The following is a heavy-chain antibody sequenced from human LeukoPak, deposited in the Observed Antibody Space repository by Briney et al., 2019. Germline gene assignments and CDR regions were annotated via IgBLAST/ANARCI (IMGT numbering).Heavy chain of an antibody. CDR1: GGSISGYY. CDR2: IYYSGST. V-gene: IGHV4-59*01. CDR3: ARGLTRGYFDL. D-gene: IGHD3-9*01. J-gene: IGHJ2*01. Sequence: SEPLSLPCTVSGGSISGYYWGWIRQPPGKGLEWIGYIYYSGSTNYNPSLKSRVTISVDTSENQFSLKLSSVTAADTAVYYCARGLTRGYFDLWGRGTLVTVSS.